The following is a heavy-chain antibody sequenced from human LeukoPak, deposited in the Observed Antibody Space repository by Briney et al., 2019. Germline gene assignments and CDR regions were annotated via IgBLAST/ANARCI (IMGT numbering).Heavy chain of an antibody. CDR1: AFDFTIYD. CDR2: ISSSSDII. V-gene: IGHV3-48*01. J-gene: IGHJ5*02. CDR3: ARDRPHYDFWSGKYYNWFDP. D-gene: IGHD3-3*01. Sequence: QPGGSLRLSCAASAFDFTIYDMNWVRQAPGKGLEWLSYISSSSDIIHYADSVKGRFTISRDNAKNSLYLQMNSLRAEDTAVYYCARDRPHYDFWSGKYYNWFDPWGQGTLVTVST.